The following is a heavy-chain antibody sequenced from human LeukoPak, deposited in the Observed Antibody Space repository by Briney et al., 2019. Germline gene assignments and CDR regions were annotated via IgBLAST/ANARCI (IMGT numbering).Heavy chain of an antibody. J-gene: IGHJ6*04. D-gene: IGHD3-10*01. CDR1: GGSFSGYY. CDR3: ARPLITMVRGVMGV. V-gene: IGHV4-34*01. CDR2: INHSGST. Sequence: PSETLSLTCAVYGGSFSGYYWSWIRQPPGKGLEWIGEINHSGSTNYNPSLKSRVTISVDTSKNQFSLKLSSVTAADTAVYYCARPLITMVRGVMGVWGKGTTVTISS.